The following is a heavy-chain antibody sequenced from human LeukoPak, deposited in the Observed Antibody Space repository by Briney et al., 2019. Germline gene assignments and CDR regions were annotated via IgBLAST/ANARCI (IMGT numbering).Heavy chain of an antibody. Sequence: SVKVSCKASGGTFSSYAISWVRQAPGQGLEWMGRIIPILGIANYAQKFQGRVTITADKSTSTAYMELSSLGSEDTAVYYCARDQGSSSKYYYYGMDVWGQGTTVTVSS. CDR2: IIPILGIA. V-gene: IGHV1-69*04. CDR3: ARDQGSSSKYYYYGMDV. J-gene: IGHJ6*02. CDR1: GGTFSSYA. D-gene: IGHD6-6*01.